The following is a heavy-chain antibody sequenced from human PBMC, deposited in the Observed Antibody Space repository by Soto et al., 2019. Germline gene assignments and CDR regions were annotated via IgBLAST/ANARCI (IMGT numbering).Heavy chain of an antibody. J-gene: IGHJ4*02. CDR3: AKDITKFAGVSDY. D-gene: IGHD1-20*01. Sequence: GGSLRVSCAASGVTCGGYAVIWVRQEPGKGLEWVSAISGSGGSTYYADSVKGRFTISRDNSKNTLYLQMNSLRAEDTAVYYCAKDITKFAGVSDYWGQGTLVTVSS. CDR2: ISGSGGST. CDR1: GVTCGGYA. V-gene: IGHV3-23*01.